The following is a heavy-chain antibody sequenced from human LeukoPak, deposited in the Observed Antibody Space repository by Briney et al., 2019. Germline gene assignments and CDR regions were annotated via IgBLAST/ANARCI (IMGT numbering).Heavy chain of an antibody. Sequence: GGSLRLSCAASGFTFSSYWMHWVRQAPGKGLVWVSRINSDVSSTSYADSVKGRFTISRGNAKNTLYLQMNSLRDEDTAVYYCATLGYCSGGSCYVAFDIWGQGTMVTVSS. V-gene: IGHV3-74*01. CDR1: GFTFSSYW. CDR3: ATLGYCSGGSCYVAFDI. J-gene: IGHJ3*02. CDR2: INSDVSST. D-gene: IGHD2-15*01.